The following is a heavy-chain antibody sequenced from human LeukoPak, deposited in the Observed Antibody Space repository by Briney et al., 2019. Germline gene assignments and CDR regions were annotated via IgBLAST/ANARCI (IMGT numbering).Heavy chain of an antibody. CDR1: GGSISGFY. CDR2: IYAGGST. Sequence: SETLSLTCTVSGGSISGFYWSWIRQPAGKGLEWIGRIYAGGSTNYNPSLKSRVTISVDTSKNQFSLKLSSVTAADTAVYYCARYDYVWGSFDYWGQGTLVTVSS. D-gene: IGHD3-16*01. CDR3: ARYDYVWGSFDY. J-gene: IGHJ4*02. V-gene: IGHV4-4*07.